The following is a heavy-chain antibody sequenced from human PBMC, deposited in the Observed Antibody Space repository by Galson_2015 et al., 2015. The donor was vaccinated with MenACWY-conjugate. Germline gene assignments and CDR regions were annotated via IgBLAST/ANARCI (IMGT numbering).Heavy chain of an antibody. CDR1: GFIFNTYW. D-gene: IGHD2-15*01. V-gene: IGHV3-74*01. CDR3: AKTRGSSCYFYS. Sequence: SMRLSCAASGFIFNTYWMHWVRHAPGKGLVWVSRINPGGSSTTYADSVKDRFTISRDNAKNTLYLQMNSLRPEDSAVFYCAKTRGSSCYFYSWGQGTLVTVSS. J-gene: IGHJ4*02. CDR2: INPGGSST.